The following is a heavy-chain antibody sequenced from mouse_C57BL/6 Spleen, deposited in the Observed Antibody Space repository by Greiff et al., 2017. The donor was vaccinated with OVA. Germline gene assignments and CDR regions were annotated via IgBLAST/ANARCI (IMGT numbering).Heavy chain of an antibody. CDR3: ARSVYDGYYVRAMDY. V-gene: IGHV1-72*01. CDR2: IDPNSGGT. D-gene: IGHD2-3*01. J-gene: IGHJ4*01. CDR1: GYTFTSYW. Sequence: QVQLQQSGAELVKPGASVKLSCKASGYTFTSYWMHWVKQRPGRGLEWIGRIDPNSGGTKYNEKFKSKATLTVDKPSSTAYMQLSSLTSENSAVYYCARSVYDGYYVRAMDYWGQGTSVTVSS.